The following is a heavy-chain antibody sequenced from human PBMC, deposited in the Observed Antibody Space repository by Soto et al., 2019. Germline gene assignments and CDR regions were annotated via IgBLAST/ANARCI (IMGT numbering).Heavy chain of an antibody. J-gene: IGHJ4*02. V-gene: IGHV4-59*01. CDR1: GGSISSYY. D-gene: IGHD5-12*01. CDR2: IYYSGST. CDR3: ARGRGGYSCYGLRYYFAY. Sequence: QVQLQESGPGLVKPSETLSLACTVSGGSISSYYWSWIRQPPGKGLEWIGYIYYSGSTNYNPSLKSRVTISVDTSKNQFSLKLSSVIAADTAVYYCARGRGGYSCYGLRYYFAYWCQGTLVTVSS.